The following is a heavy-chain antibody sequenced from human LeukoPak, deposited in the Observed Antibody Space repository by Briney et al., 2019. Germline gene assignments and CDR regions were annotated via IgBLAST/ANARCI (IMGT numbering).Heavy chain of an antibody. V-gene: IGHV3-23*01. CDR1: GFTFSSYA. CDR2: ISGSGGST. J-gene: IGHJ4*02. Sequence: GGSLRLSCAASGFTFSSYAMSWVRQAPGEGLEWVSAISGSGGSTYYADSVKGRFTISRDNSKNTLYLQMNSLRAEDTAVYYCAKAVYNWNYVGYFDYWGQGTLVTVSS. D-gene: IGHD1-7*01. CDR3: AKAVYNWNYVGYFDY.